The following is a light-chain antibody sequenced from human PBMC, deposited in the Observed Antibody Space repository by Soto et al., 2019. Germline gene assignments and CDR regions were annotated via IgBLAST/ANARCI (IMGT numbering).Light chain of an antibody. CDR1: RSDVGGYNY. CDR3: SSYTSSSTPYV. CDR2: DVN. J-gene: IGLJ1*01. Sequence: QSALTQPASVSGSPRQSITISCTETRSDVGGYNYVSWYQQHPGKAPKLMIYDVNDRPSGVSDRFSGSKSGNTASLTISGLQAEDEADYYCSSYTSSSTPYVFGAGTKLTVL. V-gene: IGLV2-14*03.